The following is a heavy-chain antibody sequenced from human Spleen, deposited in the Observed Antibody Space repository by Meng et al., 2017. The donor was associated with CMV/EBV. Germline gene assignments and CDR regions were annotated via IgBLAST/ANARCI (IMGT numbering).Heavy chain of an antibody. Sequence: SVKVSCKASGGTFSSYTISWVRQAPGQGLEWMGRIIPILGIANYAQKFQGRVTITADKSTSTAYMELSSLRSEDTAVYYCARGGKATIKVYYYGMDVWGQGTTITVSS. J-gene: IGHJ6*02. CDR1: GGTFSSYT. D-gene: IGHD5-12*01. V-gene: IGHV1-69*02. CDR3: ARGGKATIKVYYYGMDV. CDR2: IIPILGIA.